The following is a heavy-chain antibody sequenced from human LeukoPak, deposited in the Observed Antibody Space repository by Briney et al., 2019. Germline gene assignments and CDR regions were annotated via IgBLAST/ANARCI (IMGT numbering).Heavy chain of an antibody. CDR2: IYSGGST. CDR3: ARGGPITFGGELDY. Sequence: PGGSLRLSCAASGFTVSSNYMSWVRQAPGKWLEWVSVIYSGGSTYYADSVKGRFTISRDNSKNTLYLQMNSLRAEDTAVYYCARGGPITFGGELDYWGQGTLVTVSS. CDR1: GFTVSSNY. D-gene: IGHD3-16*01. V-gene: IGHV3-53*01. J-gene: IGHJ4*02.